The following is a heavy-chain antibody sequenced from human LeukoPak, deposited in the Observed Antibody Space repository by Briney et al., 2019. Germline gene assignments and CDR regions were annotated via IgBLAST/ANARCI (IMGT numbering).Heavy chain of an antibody. Sequence: SETLSLTCTVSGGSISSSSYYWGWIRQPPGKGLEWIGSIYYSGSTYYNPSLKSRVTISVDTSKNQFSLKLSSVTAADTAVYYCARRYSYGYETFDYWGQGTLVTVSS. D-gene: IGHD5-18*01. V-gene: IGHV4-39*01. J-gene: IGHJ4*02. CDR3: ARRYSYGYETFDY. CDR2: IYYSGST. CDR1: GGSISSSSYY.